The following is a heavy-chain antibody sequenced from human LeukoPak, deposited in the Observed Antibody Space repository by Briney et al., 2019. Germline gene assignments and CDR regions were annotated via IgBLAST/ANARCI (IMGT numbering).Heavy chain of an antibody. V-gene: IGHV4-59*12. J-gene: IGHJ4*02. Sequence: SETLSLTCTVSGGSISSYYWSWIRQPPGKGLEWIGYISYSGSTNYNPSLKSRLTISLDTSKRQFSLNLNSATVADTALYYCARDYGGGWYQIDYWGQGTLVTVSS. CDR3: ARDYGGGWYQIDY. D-gene: IGHD6-13*01. CDR1: GGSISSYY. CDR2: ISYSGST.